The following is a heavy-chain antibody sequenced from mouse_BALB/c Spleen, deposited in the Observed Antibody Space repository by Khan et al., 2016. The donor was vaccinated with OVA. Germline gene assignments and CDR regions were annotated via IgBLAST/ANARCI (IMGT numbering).Heavy chain of an antibody. CDR2: INSGSTYT. Sequence: EVELVESGGGLVRPGGSLKLSCAASGFSFTTYTMSWVRQTPERRLEWVATINSGSTYTYYPDSVKGRFTISRDNAKHTLYLQMSSLKSEDTAVYYCTRDGNYAHWYFDVWGAGTTVTVSS. J-gene: IGHJ1*01. V-gene: IGHV5-6-4*01. CDR1: GFSFTTYT. D-gene: IGHD2-1*01. CDR3: TRDGNYAHWYFDV.